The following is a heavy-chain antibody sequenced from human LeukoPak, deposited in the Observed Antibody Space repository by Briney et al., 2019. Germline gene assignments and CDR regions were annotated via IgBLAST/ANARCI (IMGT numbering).Heavy chain of an antibody. CDR3: AREKSSGWYREGPFDY. CDR2: INPNSGGA. Sequence: GASVKVSCKSSGYTFTGYYMHWVRQAPGQGLEWMGWINPNSGGANYAQKFQGWVTMTRDTSISTAYMELSRLRSDDTAVYYCAREKSSGWYREGPFDYWGQGTLVTVSS. V-gene: IGHV1-2*04. J-gene: IGHJ4*02. CDR1: GYTFTGYY. D-gene: IGHD6-19*01.